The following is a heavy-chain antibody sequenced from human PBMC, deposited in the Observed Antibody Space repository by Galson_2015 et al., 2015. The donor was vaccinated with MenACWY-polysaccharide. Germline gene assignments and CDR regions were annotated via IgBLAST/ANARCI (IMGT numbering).Heavy chain of an antibody. CDR1: GISVSGNH. J-gene: IGHJ4*02. V-gene: IGHV3-53*01. CDR3: ARGYNRAFDY. CDR2: IYSGGSI. D-gene: IGHD1-1*01. Sequence: SLRLCCTASGISVSGNHISWFRQAPVEGLEWASVIYSGGSIYYADSVNGRFTISRDNSKHTLYLQMNSLRADDTAVYYCARGYNRAFDYWGQRTLVTVSS.